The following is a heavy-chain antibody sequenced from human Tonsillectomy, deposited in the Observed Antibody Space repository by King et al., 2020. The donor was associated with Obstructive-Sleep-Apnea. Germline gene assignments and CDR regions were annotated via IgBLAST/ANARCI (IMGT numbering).Heavy chain of an antibody. CDR1: GYTFTSYD. D-gene: IGHD3-10*01. V-gene: IGHV1-8*01. CDR2: MNPNSGNT. Sequence: QLVQSGAEVKKPGASVKVSCKASGYTFTSYDINWVRQATGQGLEWMGWMNPNSGNTGDSQKFQGRVTMTRNISISTAYMELSSLRSEDTAVYYCASGFLLWFGEPQGMDVWGQGTTVTVSS. CDR3: ASGFLLWFGEPQGMDV. J-gene: IGHJ6*02.